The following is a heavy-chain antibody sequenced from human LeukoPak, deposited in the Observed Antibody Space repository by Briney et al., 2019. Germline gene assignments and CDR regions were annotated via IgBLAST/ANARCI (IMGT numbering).Heavy chain of an antibody. CDR1: GFTFSSDW. J-gene: IGHJ4*02. D-gene: IGHD3-22*01. CDR3: ARVSPMIVSFPY. Sequence: GGSLRLSCAAAGFTFSSDWMSWVRQAPGKGLEWVANIKQDGSEKYYVDSVKGRFTISRDKAKNSLYLQMNSLRAEDTAVYYCARVSPMIVSFPYWGQGTLVTVSS. CDR2: IKQDGSEK. V-gene: IGHV3-7*01.